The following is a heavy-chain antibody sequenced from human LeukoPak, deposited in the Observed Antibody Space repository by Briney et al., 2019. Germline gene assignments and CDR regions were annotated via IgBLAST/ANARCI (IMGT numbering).Heavy chain of an antibody. CDR3: AKDMSGYGGSFDY. D-gene: IGHD5-12*01. CDR2: ISWNSGSI. J-gene: IGHJ4*02. CDR1: GFTFSSYA. V-gene: IGHV3-9*03. Sequence: PGGSLRLSCVPSGFTFSSYAMSWVRQAPGKGLEWVSGISWNSGSIAYADSVKGRFTISRDNAKNSLYLQMNSLRTEDMALYYCAKDMSGYGGSFDYWGQGTLVTVSS.